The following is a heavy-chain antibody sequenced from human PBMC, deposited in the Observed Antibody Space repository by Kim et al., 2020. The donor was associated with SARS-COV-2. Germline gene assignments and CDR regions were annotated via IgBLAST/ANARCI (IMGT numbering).Heavy chain of an antibody. Sequence: VKGRLTISRDNSKNTLYMQMNSLRAEDTAVYYCAKSVYYYGSGSYTYFDYWGQGTLVTVSS. J-gene: IGHJ4*02. V-gene: IGHV3-30*02. D-gene: IGHD3-10*01. CDR3: AKSVYYYGSGSYTYFDY.